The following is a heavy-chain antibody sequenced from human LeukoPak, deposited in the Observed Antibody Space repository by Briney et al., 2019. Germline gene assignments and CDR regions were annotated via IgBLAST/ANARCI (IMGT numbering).Heavy chain of an antibody. CDR2: INTDGSTT. CDR1: GFTFSSYG. D-gene: IGHD2/OR15-2a*01. V-gene: IGHV3-74*01. CDR3: ARSRGGFYHY. J-gene: IGHJ4*02. Sequence: TGGSLRLSCAASGFTFSSYGMHWVRQAPGKGLVWVSRINTDGSTTTYADSVKGRFTISRDNAKNTLYLQMNSLRVEDTAVYYCARSRGGFYHYWGQGTLVTVSS.